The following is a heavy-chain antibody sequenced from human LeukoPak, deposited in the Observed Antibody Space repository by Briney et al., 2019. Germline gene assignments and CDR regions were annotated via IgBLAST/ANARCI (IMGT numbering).Heavy chain of an antibody. D-gene: IGHD2-2*01. V-gene: IGHV3-30*04. J-gene: IGHJ5*02. CDR3: ARDQPGKYTMSST. Sequence: GGSLRLSCVASGFTFVHFSMHWVRQAPGKGLQWVAFVSGEQTDKYYADSVKGRFTISRDNSRNTLFLEMNSLRPDDTAVYYCARDQPGKYTMSSTWGQGTLVTVSS. CDR2: VSGEQTDK. CDR1: GFTFVHFS.